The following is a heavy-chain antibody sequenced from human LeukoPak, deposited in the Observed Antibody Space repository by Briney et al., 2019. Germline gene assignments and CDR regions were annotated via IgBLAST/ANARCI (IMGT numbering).Heavy chain of an antibody. Sequence: GGSLRLSCAASGFTFSNYAIHWVRQAPGKGLEWVAVISLDGNNKYYADSVKGRFTISRDNSNNTLYLQMNTLGPEDTAVYYCARNEYYDFWSGYYGPLSFDYWGQGTLVTVSS. D-gene: IGHD3-3*01. J-gene: IGHJ4*02. V-gene: IGHV3-30-3*01. CDR3: ARNEYYDFWSGYYGPLSFDY. CDR1: GFTFSNYA. CDR2: ISLDGNNK.